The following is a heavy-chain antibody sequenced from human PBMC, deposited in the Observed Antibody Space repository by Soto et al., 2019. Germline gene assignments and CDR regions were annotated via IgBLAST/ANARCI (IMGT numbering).Heavy chain of an antibody. D-gene: IGHD6-19*01. J-gene: IGHJ3*02. CDR3: ARDLGRAVASDAFDI. CDR1: GGTFSSYT. CDR2: IIPILGIA. V-gene: IGHV1-69*08. Sequence: QVQLVQSGAEVKKPGSSVKVSCKASGGTFSSYTISWVRQAPGQGLEWMGRIIPILGIANYAQKFQGRVTITADKSTSTAYMELRSLRSEDTAVYYCARDLGRAVASDAFDIWGPGTMVTVSS.